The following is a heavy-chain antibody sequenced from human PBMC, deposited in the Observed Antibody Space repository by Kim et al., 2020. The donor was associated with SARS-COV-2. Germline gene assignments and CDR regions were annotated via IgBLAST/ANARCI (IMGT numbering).Heavy chain of an antibody. Sequence: GGSLRLSCAASGFNFNDYAMHWVRQAPGKGLEWMAVISKDGANQYSADSVKGRFTTSRDNSMNTLYLHMNSLRDDDTALYYCARDAKGVTIFDLWGRGTLVTVSS. D-gene: IGHD3-3*01. CDR3: ARDAKGVTIFDL. CDR2: ISKDGANQ. CDR1: GFNFNDYA. V-gene: IGHV3-30*14. J-gene: IGHJ2*01.